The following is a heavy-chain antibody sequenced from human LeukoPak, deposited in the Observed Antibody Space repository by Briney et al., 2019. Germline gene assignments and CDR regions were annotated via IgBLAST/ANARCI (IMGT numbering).Heavy chain of an antibody. CDR3: ARAARITIFGVVIITLDY. CDR2: INPNSGGT. D-gene: IGHD3-3*01. V-gene: IGHV1-2*02. CDR1: GYTFTGYY. J-gene: IGHJ4*02. Sequence: ASVKVSCKASGYTFTGYYMHWVRQAPGQGLEWTGWINPNSGGTNYAQKFQGRVTMTRDTSISTAYMELSRLRSDDTAVYYCARAARITIFGVVIITLDYWGQGTLVTVSS.